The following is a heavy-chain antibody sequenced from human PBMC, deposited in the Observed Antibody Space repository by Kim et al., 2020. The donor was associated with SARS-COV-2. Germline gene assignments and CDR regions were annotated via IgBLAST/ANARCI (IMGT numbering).Heavy chain of an antibody. V-gene: IGHV3-21*01. J-gene: IGHJ3*02. CDR3: ARAIVVRGVMNAFDI. D-gene: IGHD3-10*01. Sequence: DSVKGRFTISRDNAKNSLYLQMNSLRAEDTAVYYCARAIVVRGVMNAFDIWGQGTMVTVSS.